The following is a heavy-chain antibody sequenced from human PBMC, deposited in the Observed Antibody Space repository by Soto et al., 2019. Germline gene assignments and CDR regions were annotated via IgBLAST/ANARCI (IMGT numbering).Heavy chain of an antibody. CDR1: GFTFSSYA. D-gene: IGHD1-26*01. CDR3: AKDGRSRPHAFDI. CDR2: ISGSGGST. J-gene: IGHJ3*02. Sequence: EVQLLESGGGLVQPGGSLRLSCAASGFTFSSYAMSWGRQAPGKGLEWVSAISGSGGSTYYADSVKGRFTISRDNSKNTLYLQMNSLRAEDTAVYYCAKDGRSRPHAFDIWGQGTMVTVSS. V-gene: IGHV3-23*01.